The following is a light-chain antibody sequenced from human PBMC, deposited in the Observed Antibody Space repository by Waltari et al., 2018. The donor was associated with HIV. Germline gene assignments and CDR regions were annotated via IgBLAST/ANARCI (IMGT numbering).Light chain of an antibody. J-gene: IGKJ4*01. CDR3: QQYGSFPLT. CDR2: GAS. Sequence: EIVLTQSAGTLSLSPGERATLYCRASQSLSITSLARYQQKPGQAPRLLMYGASSRATGIPDRFSGSGSGTDFTLTISRLEPDDFAVYYCQQYGSFPLTFGGGTKVEIK. V-gene: IGKV3-20*01. CDR1: QSLSITS.